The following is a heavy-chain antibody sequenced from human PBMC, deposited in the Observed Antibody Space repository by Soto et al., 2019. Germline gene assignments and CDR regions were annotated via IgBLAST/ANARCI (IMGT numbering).Heavy chain of an antibody. J-gene: IGHJ4*02. CDR3: AKDQYYYDSSGYSDY. V-gene: IGHV3-23*01. CDR1: VFTFISYA. D-gene: IGHD3-22*01. Sequence: GWSLRLSCASSVFTFISYAMSWVRQAPGKGLEWVSAISGSGGSTYYADSVKGRFTISRDNSKNTLYLQMNSLRAEDTAVYYCAKDQYYYDSSGYSDYWGQGTLVTVSS. CDR2: ISGSGGST.